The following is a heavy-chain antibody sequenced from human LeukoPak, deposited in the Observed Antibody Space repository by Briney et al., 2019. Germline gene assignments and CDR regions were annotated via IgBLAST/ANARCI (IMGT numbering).Heavy chain of an antibody. Sequence: GASVKVSCKASGYTFTGYYMHWVRQAPGQGLEWMGWINPNSGGTNYAQKFQGRVTMTRDTSISTAYMELSRLRSDDTAVYYCARDSLLWFRDPSYWFDPWGQGTLVTVSS. V-gene: IGHV1-2*02. D-gene: IGHD3-10*01. CDR1: GYTFTGYY. J-gene: IGHJ5*02. CDR2: INPNSGGT. CDR3: ARDSLLWFRDPSYWFDP.